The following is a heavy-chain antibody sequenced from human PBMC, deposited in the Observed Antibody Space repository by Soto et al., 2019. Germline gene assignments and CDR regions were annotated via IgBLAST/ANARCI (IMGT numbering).Heavy chain of an antibody. CDR1: GFTFDDYG. CDR3: AKESAPHAAMLNH. CDR2: ISWDRGSI. J-gene: IGHJ4*02. Sequence: EVQLVESGGGLVQPGRSLRLSCAASGFTFDDYGMHWVRQAPGKGLEWVSGISWDRGSIGYADSAKGRFTISRDNAKNAFCLPINCLGAEDTALYYRAKESAPHAAMLNHWGRGTLVALSS. D-gene: IGHD3-16*01. V-gene: IGHV3-9*01.